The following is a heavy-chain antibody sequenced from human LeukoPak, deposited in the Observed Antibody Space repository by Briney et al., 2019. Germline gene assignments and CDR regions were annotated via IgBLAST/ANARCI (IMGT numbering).Heavy chain of an antibody. V-gene: IGHV1-18*01. CDR1: GYSFTTYG. CDR3: ERKRGYDSSGYHEY. J-gene: IGHJ4*02. D-gene: IGHD3-22*01. CDR2: ISPNNGNP. Sequence: GASLKVSCKASGYSFTTYGISWVLQAPGQVLEWMGWISPNNGNPNYDQKLHRRVTLTTATSTSTAYLELRSLRSDDPAVYYCERKRGYDSSGYHEYWGQGTLVTVSS.